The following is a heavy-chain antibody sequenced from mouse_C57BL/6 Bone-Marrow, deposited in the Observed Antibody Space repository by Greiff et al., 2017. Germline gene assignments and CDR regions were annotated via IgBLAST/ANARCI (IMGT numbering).Heavy chain of an antibody. CDR2: IRLKSDNYAT. CDR3: TGHEPYYFDY. V-gene: IGHV6-3*01. Sequence: EVKLEESGGGLVQPGGSMKLSCVASGSTFSNYWMNWVRQSPEKGLEWVAQIRLKSDNYATHYAESVQGRFTISRDDSKSSVYLQMNNLRAEDTGIYYCTGHEPYYFDYWGQGTTLTVSS. J-gene: IGHJ2*01. CDR1: GSTFSNYW.